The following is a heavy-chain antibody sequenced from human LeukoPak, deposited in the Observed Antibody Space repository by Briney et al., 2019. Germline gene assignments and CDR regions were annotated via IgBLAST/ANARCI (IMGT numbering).Heavy chain of an antibody. D-gene: IGHD4-17*01. Sequence: GGSLRLSCAASGFTFDDYGMHWVRQVPGKGLEWVSGISWNSGGIGYADSVKGRFTISRDNAKNSLYLQMNSLRPEDTAFYYCAKDMLVGRVTNVGFDYWGQGTLVTVSS. V-gene: IGHV3-9*01. J-gene: IGHJ4*02. CDR2: ISWNSGGI. CDR3: AKDMLVGRVTNVGFDY. CDR1: GFTFDDYG.